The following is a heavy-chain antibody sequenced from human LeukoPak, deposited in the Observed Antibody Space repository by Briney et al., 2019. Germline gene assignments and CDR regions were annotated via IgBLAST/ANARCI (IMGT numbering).Heavy chain of an antibody. D-gene: IGHD4-23*01. V-gene: IGHV1-69*05. Sequence: SVKVSCKASGGTFSSYAISWVRQAPGQGLEWMGGIIPIFGTANYALKFQGRVTITTDESTSTAYMELSSLRSEDTAVYYCASSSCASITTVVTRVRYYYMDVWGKGTTVTVSS. J-gene: IGHJ6*03. CDR1: GGTFSSYA. CDR3: ASSSCASITTVVTRVRYYYMDV. CDR2: IIPIFGTA.